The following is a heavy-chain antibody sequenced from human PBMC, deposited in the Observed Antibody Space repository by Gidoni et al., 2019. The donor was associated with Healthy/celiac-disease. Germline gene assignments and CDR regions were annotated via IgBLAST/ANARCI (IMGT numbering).Heavy chain of an antibody. Sequence: VQLQQWGAGLLKPSETLSLTCAVYGGSFSGYSWSWLRQPPGKGLEWIGEINHSGSTNYNPSHKSRVTISVDTSKNQFSLKLSSVTAADTAVYYCARGKEPVYCSGGSCYGSTFMDVWGQGTTVTVSS. CDR3: ARGKEPVYCSGGSCYGSTFMDV. D-gene: IGHD2-15*01. V-gene: IGHV4-34*01. CDR2: INHSGST. J-gene: IGHJ6*02. CDR1: GGSFSGYS.